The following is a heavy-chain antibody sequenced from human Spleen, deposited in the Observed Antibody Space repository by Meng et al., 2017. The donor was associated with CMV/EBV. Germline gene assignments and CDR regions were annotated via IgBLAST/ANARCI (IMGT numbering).Heavy chain of an antibody. CDR1: GFTFNSYS. V-gene: IGHV3-48*01. Sequence: GGSLRLSCAASGFTFNSYSMNWVRQAPGRGLEWISYISRSSINKYYADSVKGRFTISRDNSKNTLYLQMNSLRAEDTAVYYCAKDNWNYRSYFDYWGQGTLVTVSS. CDR2: ISRSSINK. CDR3: AKDNWNYRSYFDY. D-gene: IGHD1-7*01. J-gene: IGHJ4*02.